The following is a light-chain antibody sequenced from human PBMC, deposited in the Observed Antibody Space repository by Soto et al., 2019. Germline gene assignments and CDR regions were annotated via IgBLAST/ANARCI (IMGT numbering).Light chain of an antibody. Sequence: EIVLTQSPDTLSLSPGERATLSCRASQSVGRNYLAWYQQKPGQAPRLLIYDASNRATGIPDRFSGSGSGTDFTLSINRLEPEDFAVFYCQQYAASPLTFGQGTKVEIK. V-gene: IGKV3-20*01. CDR3: QQYAASPLT. J-gene: IGKJ1*01. CDR1: QSVGRNY. CDR2: DAS.